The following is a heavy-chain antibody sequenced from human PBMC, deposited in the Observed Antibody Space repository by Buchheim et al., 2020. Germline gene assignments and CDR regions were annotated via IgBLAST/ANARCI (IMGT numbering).Heavy chain of an antibody. Sequence: QVQLVESGGGVVQPGRSLRLSCAASGFTFSSYGMHWVRQAPGKGLEWVAVISYDGSNKYYADSVKGRFTISRDNSKNTLSLPMNSLRAEDTAVYYCAKTVTTGYFDYWGQGTL. CDR1: GFTFSSYG. V-gene: IGHV3-30*18. CDR2: ISYDGSNK. J-gene: IGHJ4*02. D-gene: IGHD4-17*01. CDR3: AKTVTTGYFDY.